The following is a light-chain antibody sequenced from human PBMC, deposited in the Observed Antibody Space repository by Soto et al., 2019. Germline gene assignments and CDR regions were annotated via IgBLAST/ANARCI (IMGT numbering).Light chain of an antibody. CDR3: QQYNNWPFT. J-gene: IGKJ3*01. V-gene: IGKV3-15*01. Sequence: EIVLTHSPATLSVSPLERATLXFLASQSVSSNLAWYQQKPGQAPRLLIYDASTRATGIPARFSGSGSGTEFTLTISSLQSEDFAIYYCQQYNNWPFTFGPGTKVDIK. CDR2: DAS. CDR1: QSVSSN.